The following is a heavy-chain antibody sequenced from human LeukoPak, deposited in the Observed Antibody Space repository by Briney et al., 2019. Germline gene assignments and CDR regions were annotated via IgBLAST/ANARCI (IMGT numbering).Heavy chain of an antibody. CDR3: AREDAEQMDNSFDI. V-gene: IGHV4-39*07. CDR1: GDSISRSSDY. J-gene: IGHJ3*02. Sequence: SETLSLTCTVSGDSISRSSDYWGWIRQPPGKGPEWIGSVYYIGNTFYNPSLKSRLTISIDTSKNQFSLKLRSVTAADTAVYYCAREDAEQMDNSFDIWGQGTMVTVSS. CDR2: VYYIGNT. D-gene: IGHD5-24*01.